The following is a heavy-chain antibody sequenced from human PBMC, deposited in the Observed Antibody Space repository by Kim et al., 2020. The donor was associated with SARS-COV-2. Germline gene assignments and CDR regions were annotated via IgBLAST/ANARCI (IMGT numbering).Heavy chain of an antibody. CDR3: ASRLPPARYNHMDV. CDR2: ISGSSSHI. CDR1: GFTFSIYD. J-gene: IGHJ6*02. V-gene: IGHV3-21*01. D-gene: IGHD3-9*01. Sequence: GGSLRLSCAGSGFTFSIYDMNWVRQAPGKGLEWVSSISGSSSHIYYADSVKGRFTVSRDNAKTSLYLQMNSLRGEDTAVYYCASRLPPARYNHMDVWGQG.